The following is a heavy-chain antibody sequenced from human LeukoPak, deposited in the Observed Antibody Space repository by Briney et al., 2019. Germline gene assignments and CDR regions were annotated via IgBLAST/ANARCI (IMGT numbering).Heavy chain of an antibody. CDR2: IYPGDSDT. CDR1: GYSFTSYW. Sequence: GESLKISCKGSGYSFTSYWIGWVRQMPGKGLEWMGIIYPGDSDTRYSPSFQGQVTISADKSISTAYLQWSSLKASDTAMYYCARIFVVPAATLHFDYWGQGTLVTVSS. J-gene: IGHJ4*02. V-gene: IGHV5-51*01. CDR3: ARIFVVPAATLHFDY. D-gene: IGHD2-2*01.